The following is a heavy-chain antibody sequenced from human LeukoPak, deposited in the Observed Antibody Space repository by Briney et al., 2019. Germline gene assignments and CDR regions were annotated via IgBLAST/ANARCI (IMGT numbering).Heavy chain of an antibody. CDR3: ARQSRDGSKTRGYYFDY. CDR1: GYQFSNYW. Sequence: GESLKISCKGSGYQFSNYWIAWVRQMPGKGLEWMGIIYPGDSDTRYSPSFQGQVTISADKSISTVYLQWSSLKASDTAMYYCARQSRDGSKTRGYYFDYWGQGTLVTVSS. V-gene: IGHV5-51*01. J-gene: IGHJ4*02. CDR2: IYPGDSDT. D-gene: IGHD3-10*01.